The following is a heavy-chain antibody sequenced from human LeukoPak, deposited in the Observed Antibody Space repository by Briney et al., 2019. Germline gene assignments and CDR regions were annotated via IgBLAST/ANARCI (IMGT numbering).Heavy chain of an antibody. CDR3: ARGPLAFVVVPTTIDYYFDY. J-gene: IGHJ4*02. CDR2: IKQVGSDK. D-gene: IGHD2-2*02. V-gene: IGHV3-7*01. CDR1: GFTFSSYW. Sequence: PGGSLRLSCAVSGFTFSSYWTSWVRQTPGKGLEWVANIKQVGSDKYYVDSVMGRFTISRDNARNSLYLQMSSLRAEDTSVYYCARGPLAFVVVPTTIDYYFDYWSQGTLVTVSS.